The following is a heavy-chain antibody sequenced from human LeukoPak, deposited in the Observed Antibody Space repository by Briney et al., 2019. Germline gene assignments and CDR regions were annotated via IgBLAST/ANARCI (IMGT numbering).Heavy chain of an antibody. CDR3: ARDHCSPGTCLGGH. D-gene: IGHD2-15*01. Sequence: SVKVSCKASGGTFSSYAISWVRQAPGQGLEWIGRIIPSLDVANYAHKFQGRVTLSVDRDTATTCMEVTSLRSEDTAIYYCARDHCSPGTCLGGHWGQGTLVTVSS. CDR1: GGTFSSYA. CDR2: IIPSLDVA. V-gene: IGHV1-69*04. J-gene: IGHJ4*02.